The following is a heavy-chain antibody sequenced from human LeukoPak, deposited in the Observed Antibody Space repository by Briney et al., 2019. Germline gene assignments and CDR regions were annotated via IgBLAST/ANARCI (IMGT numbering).Heavy chain of an antibody. D-gene: IGHD2-2*01. V-gene: IGHV3-23*01. CDR3: VRRRATSCCYTFDY. Sequence: GGSLRLSCVASGLTFNRYAMSWVRQAPGKGLEWVSAVSASGGSTYYADSVEGRFTVSRDNSKNTLYLQMNSLRAEDTAVYYCVRRRATSCCYTFDYWGLGTLVTVSS. CDR2: VSASGGST. J-gene: IGHJ4*02. CDR1: GLTFNRYA.